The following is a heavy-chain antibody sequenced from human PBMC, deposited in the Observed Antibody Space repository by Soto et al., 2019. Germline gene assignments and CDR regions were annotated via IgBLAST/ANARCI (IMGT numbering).Heavy chain of an antibody. CDR2: ISSSSRYI. V-gene: IGHV3-21*01. Sequence: GGSLRLSCAASGFTFSSYSMNWVRQAPGKGLERVTSISSSSRYIYYADTVKGRFTISRDNAKNSLYLQMNSLRAEDTAVYYSALDFRYHWNDALYYFDYWGQGTLVTVSS. D-gene: IGHD1-1*01. J-gene: IGHJ4*02. CDR3: ALDFRYHWNDALYYFDY. CDR1: GFTFSSYS.